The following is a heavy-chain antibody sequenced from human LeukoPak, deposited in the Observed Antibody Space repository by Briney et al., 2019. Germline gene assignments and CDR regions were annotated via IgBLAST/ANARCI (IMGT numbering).Heavy chain of an antibody. CDR3: ARSKGYCSGGSCYHNYYYYGMDV. CDR2: IIPILVIA. Sequence: SVKVSCKASGGTFSSYAISWVRQAPGQGLEWMGRIIPILVIAHSAQNFQGRVTITADKSTSTAYMELSSLRSEDTAVYYCARSKGYCSGGSCYHNYYYYGMDVWGQGTTVTVSS. V-gene: IGHV1-69*04. J-gene: IGHJ6*02. CDR1: GGTFSSYA. D-gene: IGHD2-15*01.